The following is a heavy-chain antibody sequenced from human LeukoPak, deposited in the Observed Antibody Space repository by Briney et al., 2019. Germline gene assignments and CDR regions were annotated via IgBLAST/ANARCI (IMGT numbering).Heavy chain of an antibody. CDR1: GYIFNGYY. CDR3: ARLAFYDFWSGYLDS. J-gene: IGHJ4*02. V-gene: IGHV1-2*02. D-gene: IGHD3-3*01. Sequence: GASVKVSCTASGYIFNGYYLHWLRQAPGQGLEYLGWINPNGGATKYTQKFQGRVTMTRDTSINTAYMELSSLRSDDTAVYFCARLAFYDFWSGYLDSWGQGTLITVSS. CDR2: INPNGGAT.